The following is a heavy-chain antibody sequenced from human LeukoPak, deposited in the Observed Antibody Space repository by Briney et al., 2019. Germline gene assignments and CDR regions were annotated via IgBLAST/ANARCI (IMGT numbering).Heavy chain of an antibody. CDR3: ARDSWYHWFDP. Sequence: SETLSLTCTVSGGSISSYYWSWIRQPPGKGLEWIGYIYYNGSTNYNPSLKSRVTISVDTSKNQFSLKLSSVTAADTAVYYCARDSWYHWFDPWGQGTLVTVSS. CDR1: GGSISSYY. V-gene: IGHV4-59*01. J-gene: IGHJ5*02. D-gene: IGHD6-13*01. CDR2: IYYNGST.